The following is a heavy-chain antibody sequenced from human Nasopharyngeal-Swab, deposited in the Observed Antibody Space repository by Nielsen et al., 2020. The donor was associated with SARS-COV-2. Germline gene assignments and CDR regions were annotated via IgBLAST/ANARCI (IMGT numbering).Heavy chain of an antibody. J-gene: IGHJ6*03. CDR1: GFTFSNYW. CDR2: IKSDGSST. Sequence: GESLKISCAASGFTFSNYWMHWVRQAPGKGLVWVSLIKSDGSSTRYADSVKGRFTISRDNAKNTLYLQMNSLRAEDTAVYYCAREYYDSSGFDPYYYYMDVWGKGTTVTVSS. CDR3: AREYYDSSGFDPYYYYMDV. V-gene: IGHV3-74*01. D-gene: IGHD3-22*01.